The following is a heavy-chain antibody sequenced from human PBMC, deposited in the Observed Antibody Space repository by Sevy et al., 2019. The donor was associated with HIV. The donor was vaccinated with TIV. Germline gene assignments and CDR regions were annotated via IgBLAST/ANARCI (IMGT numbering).Heavy chain of an antibody. D-gene: IGHD3-22*01. J-gene: IGHJ6*02. CDR3: AKDAYYYDGSGYSMSQWYYGMDV. Sequence: GGSLRLSCAASGFTFSTYAMSWVRQAPGKGLEWVSVISGSGGDTYYAESVKGRFTISRYNSKNTLYLQMNSLRAEDTAVYYCAKDAYYYDGSGYSMSQWYYGMDVWGQGTTVTVSS. V-gene: IGHV3-23*01. CDR1: GFTFSTYA. CDR2: ISGSGGDT.